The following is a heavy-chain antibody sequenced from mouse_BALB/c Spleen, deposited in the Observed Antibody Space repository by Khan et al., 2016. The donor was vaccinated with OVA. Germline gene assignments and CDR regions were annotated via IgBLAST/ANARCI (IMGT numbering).Heavy chain of an antibody. V-gene: IGHV14-3*02. CDR3: ARINE. Sequence: VQLQQSGAELVKPGASVKLSCTASGFNFKDTYMHWVKQSPEQGLEWIGRIDPANGNTKYDPKFQGKATITVDTSSNTAYLQLSSLTSEDTAVYYCARINEWGQGTSVTVSS. CDR2: IDPANGNT. J-gene: IGHJ2*02. CDR1: GFNFKDTY.